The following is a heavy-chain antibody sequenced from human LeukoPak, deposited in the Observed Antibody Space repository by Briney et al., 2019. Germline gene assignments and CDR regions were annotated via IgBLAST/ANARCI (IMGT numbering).Heavy chain of an antibody. V-gene: IGHV4-39*07. CDR1: GGSISSSSYY. CDR3: ARDSWFGDFDY. CDR2: IYYSGST. J-gene: IGHJ4*02. Sequence: SETLSLTCTVSGGSISSSSYYWGWIRQPPGKGLEWIGSIYYSGSTYYSPSLKSRVTISVDTSKNQFSLKLNSVTAADTAVYYCARDSWFGDFDYWGQGTLVTVSS. D-gene: IGHD3-10*01.